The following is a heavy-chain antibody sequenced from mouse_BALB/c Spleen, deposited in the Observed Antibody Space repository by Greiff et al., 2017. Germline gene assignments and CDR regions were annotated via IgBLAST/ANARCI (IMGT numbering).Heavy chain of an antibody. V-gene: IGHV1S16*01. CDR1: GYTFTSYC. CDR2: INPSNGGT. Sequence: VQLQQPGAELVKPGASVKLSCKASGYTFTSYCMHWVKLRPGQGVEWIGEINPSNGGTNYNEKFKRKATLTVDKTSSPAYLQLSSLTSEDSAVYYCTIWDYYGSMPYAMDDWGQGTSVTVSS. J-gene: IGHJ4*01. D-gene: IGHD1-1*01. CDR3: TIWDYYGSMPYAMDD.